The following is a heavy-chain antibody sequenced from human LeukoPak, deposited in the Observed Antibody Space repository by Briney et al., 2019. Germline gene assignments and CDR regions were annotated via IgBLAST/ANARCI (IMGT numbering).Heavy chain of an antibody. CDR1: GGSISSYY. D-gene: IGHD1-14*01. Sequence: SETLPLTCTVSGGSISSYYWSWIRQPPGKGLEWIGYIYYSGSTNHNPSLKSRVTISVGTSKNQFSLKLSSVTAADTAVYYCARQITAYYFDYWGQGTLVTVSS. CDR2: IYYSGST. J-gene: IGHJ4*02. CDR3: ARQITAYYFDY. V-gene: IGHV4-59*01.